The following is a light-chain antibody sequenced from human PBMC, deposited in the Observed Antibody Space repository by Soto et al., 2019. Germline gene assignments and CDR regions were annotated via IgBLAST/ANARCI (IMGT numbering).Light chain of an antibody. CDR2: AAS. Sequence: DIQMTQSPSYVSASVGDRVTITCRASQGISSRLAGYQQKPGKAPNLLIYAASNLQSGVPSRFSGSGSETDFTLTIGSLQPEDFATYYCQQANSFPLTFGGGNKVEIK. CDR1: QGISSR. V-gene: IGKV1-12*01. J-gene: IGKJ4*01. CDR3: QQANSFPLT.